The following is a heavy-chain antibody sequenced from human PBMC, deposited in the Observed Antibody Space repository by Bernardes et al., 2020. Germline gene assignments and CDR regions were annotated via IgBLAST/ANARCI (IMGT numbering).Heavy chain of an antibody. Sequence: SETLSLTCTVSGGSISSYYWSWIRQPPGKGLEWIGYIYYSGSTNYNPSLKSRVTISVDTSKNQFSLKLSSVTAADTAVYYCAGNPMVRGVIILNWFDPWGQGTLVTVSS. D-gene: IGHD3-10*01. CDR2: IYYSGST. J-gene: IGHJ5*02. CDR1: GGSISSYY. CDR3: AGNPMVRGVIILNWFDP. V-gene: IGHV4-59*08.